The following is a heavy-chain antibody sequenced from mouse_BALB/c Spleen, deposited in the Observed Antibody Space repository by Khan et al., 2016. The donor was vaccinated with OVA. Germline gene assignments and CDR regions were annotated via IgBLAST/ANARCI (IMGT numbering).Heavy chain of an antibody. CDR2: IYPGDGDT. D-gene: IGHD3-3*01. Sequence: QVQLQQSGAELVRPGSSVKISCKASGYAFSSYWMNWVKQRPGQGLEWIGQIYPGDGDTNYNGKFRGKATLTADKSSSTAYMQLSSLTSEDSAVSFCARWADYDARDYWGQGTSVTVSS. CDR3: ARWADYDARDY. CDR1: GYAFSSYW. J-gene: IGHJ4*01. V-gene: IGHV1-80*01.